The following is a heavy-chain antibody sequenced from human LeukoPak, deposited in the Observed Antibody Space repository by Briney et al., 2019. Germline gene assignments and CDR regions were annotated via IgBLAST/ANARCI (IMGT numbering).Heavy chain of an antibody. CDR1: GFTVISNY. V-gene: IGHV3-66*01. Sequence: GESLRLSCAASGFTVISNYMSWVRQAPGKGLEWVSIIYSDGNTHYADSVKGRFTISRDNSKNTLFLQMNSLRAEDAAVYYCARGASTSGWNYFDSWGQGTLVTASS. J-gene: IGHJ4*02. CDR2: IYSDGNT. CDR3: ARGASTSGWNYFDS. D-gene: IGHD6-19*01.